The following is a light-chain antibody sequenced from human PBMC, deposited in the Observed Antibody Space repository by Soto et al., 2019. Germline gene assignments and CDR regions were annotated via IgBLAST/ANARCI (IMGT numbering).Light chain of an antibody. CDR1: QSINSW. V-gene: IGKV1-5*01. CDR3: QQSYSTLRT. J-gene: IGKJ1*01. Sequence: DIQMTQSPSTLSASVGDRVTITCRASQSINSWLAWYQQKPGKAPQILIYDASTLKSGVPSRFSGSGSGTEFTLTISSLQPEDFATYYCQQSYSTLRTFGQGTKVDI. CDR2: DAS.